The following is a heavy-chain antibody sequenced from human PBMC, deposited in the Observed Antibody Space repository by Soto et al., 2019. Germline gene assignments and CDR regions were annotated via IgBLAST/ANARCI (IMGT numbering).Heavy chain of an antibody. CDR1: GYTFTSCG. Sequence: QVQLVKSGAEVKKPGASVKVSCKASGYTFTSCGISWVRHAPGQGREWMGWIKAYNGNTNYAQNLQCRVTLTTVTATSTASMELRSLICYHTAVYYCARVLPPFDPWGQGTMVTVSS. D-gene: IGHD3-10*01. CDR2: IKAYNGNT. CDR3: ARVLPPFDP. J-gene: IGHJ5*02. V-gene: IGHV1-18*01.